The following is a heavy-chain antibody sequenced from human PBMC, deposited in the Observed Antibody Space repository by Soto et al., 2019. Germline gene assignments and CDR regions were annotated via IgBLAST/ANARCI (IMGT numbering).Heavy chain of an antibody. CDR2: ISSRGTYV. Sequence: PRGSLRLSCAASGVTFSSFSMDWVRHAPGQGLEWVSSISSRGTYVYYADSVKGRFTVSKDNANNVLFLQMNSLRAEDTAVYYCARQVPYSSHRMDVWGQGTTVTVSS. CDR1: GVTFSSFS. V-gene: IGHV3-21*06. J-gene: IGHJ6*02. D-gene: IGHD3-22*01. CDR3: ARQVPYSSHRMDV.